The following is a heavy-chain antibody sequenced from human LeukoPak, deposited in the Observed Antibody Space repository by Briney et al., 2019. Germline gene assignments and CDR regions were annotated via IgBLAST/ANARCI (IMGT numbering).Heavy chain of an antibody. Sequence: KPSETLSLTCTVSGGSISSYYWSWIRQPPGKGLEWIGYIYYSGSTNYNPSLKSRVTISVDTSKNQFSLKLSSVTAADTAVYYCARAPHSYPWLWGQGTLVTVSS. CDR2: IYYSGST. J-gene: IGHJ4*02. V-gene: IGHV4-59*01. CDR1: GGSISSYY. CDR3: ARAPHSYPWL. D-gene: IGHD5-18*01.